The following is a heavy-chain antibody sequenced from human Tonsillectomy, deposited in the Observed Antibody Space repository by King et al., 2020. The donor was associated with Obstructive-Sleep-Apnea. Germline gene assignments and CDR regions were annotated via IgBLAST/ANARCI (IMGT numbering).Heavy chain of an antibody. D-gene: IGHD3-22*01. CDR2: ISWNSGSI. J-gene: IGHJ4*02. Sequence: VQLVESGGGLVQPGRSLRLSCAASGFTFDDYAMHWVRQAPGKGLEWVSGISWNSGSIGYAVSVKGRFTISRDNAKNSLYLQMNSLRAEDTALYYCAKDRRGYYDSSGYEIDYWGQGTLVTVSS. CDR3: AKDRRGYYDSSGYEIDY. CDR1: GFTFDDYA. V-gene: IGHV3-9*01.